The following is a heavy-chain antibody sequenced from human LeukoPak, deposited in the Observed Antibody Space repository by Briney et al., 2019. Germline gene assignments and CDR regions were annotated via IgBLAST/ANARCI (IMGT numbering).Heavy chain of an antibody. CDR1: GGSISSYY. CDR3: ARAVLSYGDYAFDY. CDR2: IYYSGST. Sequence: PSETLSLTCTVSGGSISSYYWSWIRRPPGKGLEWIGYIYYSGSTNYNPSLKSRVTISVDTSKNQFSLKLSSVTAADTAVYYCARAVLSYGDYAFDYWGQGTLVTVSS. J-gene: IGHJ4*02. V-gene: IGHV4-59*01. D-gene: IGHD4-17*01.